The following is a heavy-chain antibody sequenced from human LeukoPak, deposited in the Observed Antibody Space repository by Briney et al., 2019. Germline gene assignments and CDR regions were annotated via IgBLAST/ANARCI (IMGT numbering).Heavy chain of an antibody. CDR1: GFTVSSNY. V-gene: IGHV3-53*01. J-gene: IGHJ4*02. D-gene: IGHD3-22*01. CDR2: IYSGGGT. Sequence: PGGSLRLSCAASGFTVSSNYMSWVRQAPGKGLEWVSVIYSGGGTYYADSVKGRFTISRDNSKNTLYLQMNSLRVEDTAVYYCARESEGYYDSSAYEDWGQGTLVTVSS. CDR3: ARESEGYYDSSAYED.